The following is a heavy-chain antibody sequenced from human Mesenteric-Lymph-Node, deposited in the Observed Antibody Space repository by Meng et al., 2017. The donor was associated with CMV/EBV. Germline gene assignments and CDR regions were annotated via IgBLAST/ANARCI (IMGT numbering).Heavy chain of an antibody. V-gene: IGHV1-69*02. CDR3: AGGIAAAGSRWFDP. D-gene: IGHD6-13*01. CDR1: GGTFSSYT. Sequence: QVQLVQSGTEVKKPGSSAQVSCKASGGTFSSYTISWVRQAPGQGLEWMGRIIPILGIANYAQKFQGRVTITADKSTSTAYMELSSLRSEDTAVYYCAGGIAAAGSRWFDPWGQGTLVTVSS. J-gene: IGHJ5*02. CDR2: IIPILGIA.